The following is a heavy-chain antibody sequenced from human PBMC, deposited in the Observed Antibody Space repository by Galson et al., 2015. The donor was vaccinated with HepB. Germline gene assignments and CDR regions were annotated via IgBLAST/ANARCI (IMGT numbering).Heavy chain of an antibody. J-gene: IGHJ6*02. Sequence: QSGAEVKKPGESLKISCKGSGYSFTSYWIGWVRQMPGKGLEWMGIIYPGDSDTRYSPSFQGQVTISADKSISTAYLQWSSLKASDTAMYYCARRGYYDSSGLYYYYGMDVWGQGTTVTVSS. V-gene: IGHV5-51*01. CDR2: IYPGDSDT. CDR3: ARRGYYDSSGLYYYYGMDV. CDR1: GYSFTSYW. D-gene: IGHD3-22*01.